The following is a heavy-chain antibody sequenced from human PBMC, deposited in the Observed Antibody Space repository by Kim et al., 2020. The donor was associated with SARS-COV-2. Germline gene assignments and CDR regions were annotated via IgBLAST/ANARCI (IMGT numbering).Heavy chain of an antibody. V-gene: IGHV5-51*01. Sequence: GESLKISCKGSGYSFSTYWIAWVRQMPGKGLEWMGIIYPGDSDTRYSPSFQGQVIISADKSISTAYLQWSSLKASDTAMYYCARPTNSYSDSSLGLGGMDVWGQGTTVTVS. D-gene: IGHD3-16*01. CDR2: IYPGDSDT. CDR3: ARPTNSYSDSSLGLGGMDV. J-gene: IGHJ6*02. CDR1: GYSFSTYW.